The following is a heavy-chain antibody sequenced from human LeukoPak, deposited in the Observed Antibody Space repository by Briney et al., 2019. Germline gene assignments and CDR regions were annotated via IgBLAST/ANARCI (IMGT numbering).Heavy chain of an antibody. D-gene: IGHD2/OR15-2a*01. J-gene: IGHJ4*02. CDR2: INSDGSST. V-gene: IGHV3-74*01. Sequence: GGSLRLSCTASGFTFSTYSMHWVRQAPEQGLVWVSLINSDGSSTTYADSVKGRFTISRDNARNTPYLQVNSLRAEDTAVYFCARDRFYVPDYWGQGTLVTVSS. CDR3: ARDRFYVPDY. CDR1: GFTFSTYS.